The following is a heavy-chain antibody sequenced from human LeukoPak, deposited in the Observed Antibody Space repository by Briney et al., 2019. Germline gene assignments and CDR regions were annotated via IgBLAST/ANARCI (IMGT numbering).Heavy chain of an antibody. D-gene: IGHD3-22*01. V-gene: IGHV1-69*13. J-gene: IGHJ4*02. Sequence: SVKVSCKASGGTFSSYAISWVRQAPGQGLEWMGGIIPIFGTANYAQKFQGRVTITADESTSTAYMELSSLRSEDTAVYYCARAENYYGSSGYPFDYWGQGTLVTVSS. CDR3: ARAENYYGSSGYPFDY. CDR1: GGTFSSYA. CDR2: IIPIFGTA.